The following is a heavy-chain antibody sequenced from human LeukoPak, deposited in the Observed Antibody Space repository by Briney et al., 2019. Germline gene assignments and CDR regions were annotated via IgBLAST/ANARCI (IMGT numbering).Heavy chain of an antibody. Sequence: VASVKVSCKASGGTFSSYAISWVRPAPGQGLEWMGRIIPILGIANYAQKFQGRVTITADKSTSTAYMELSSLRSEDTAVYYCARARYGDYVWDHWFDPWGQGTLVTVSS. J-gene: IGHJ5*02. CDR3: ARARYGDYVWDHWFDP. V-gene: IGHV1-69*04. D-gene: IGHD4-17*01. CDR1: GGTFSSYA. CDR2: IIPILGIA.